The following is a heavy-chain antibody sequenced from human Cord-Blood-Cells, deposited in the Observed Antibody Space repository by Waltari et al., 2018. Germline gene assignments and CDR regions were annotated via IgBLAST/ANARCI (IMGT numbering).Heavy chain of an antibody. CDR2: IKQDGSGK. J-gene: IGHJ4*02. D-gene: IGHD1-26*01. CDR1: GFTFSSYW. V-gene: IGHV3-7*05. CDR3: ARGGSWGYGYFDY. Sequence: EVQLVESGGGLVQPGGSLRLSCAASGFTFSSYWMSWVRQAPGKGLEWVANIKQDGSGKYYVDSVKGRFTISRDNAKNSLYLQMNSLRAEDTAVYYCARGGSWGYGYFDYWGQGTLVTVSS.